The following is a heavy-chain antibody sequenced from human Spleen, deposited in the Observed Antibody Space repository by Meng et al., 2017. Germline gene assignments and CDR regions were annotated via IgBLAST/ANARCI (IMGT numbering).Heavy chain of an antibody. J-gene: IGHJ4*02. CDR1: GGIFSSYT. CDR2: ITPIFGPA. CDR3: ASDGNNPRWRGFDY. V-gene: IGHV1-69*01. Sequence: QGQLVKSGTEVKRPGSSVKVSCKVSGGIFSSYTLSWVRQAPGQGLEWLGGITPIFGPATYALKFQGRVTITADQSTSTAHMELSSLKPDDTAVYYCASDGNNPRWRGFDYWGQGTLVTVSS. D-gene: IGHD5-24*01.